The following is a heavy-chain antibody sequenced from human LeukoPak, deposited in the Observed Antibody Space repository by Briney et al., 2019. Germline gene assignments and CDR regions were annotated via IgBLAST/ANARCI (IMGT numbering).Heavy chain of an antibody. D-gene: IGHD3-16*01. Sequence: GGSLRLSCAASGFTFSSYSMNWVRQAPGKGLEWVSSISSSSSYIYYADSVKGRFTISRDNAKNSLYLQMNSLRAEDTAVYYCASLRFRYDAFDIWGQGTMVTVSS. CDR1: GFTFSSYS. CDR3: ASLRFRYDAFDI. CDR2: ISSSSSYI. V-gene: IGHV3-21*01. J-gene: IGHJ3*02.